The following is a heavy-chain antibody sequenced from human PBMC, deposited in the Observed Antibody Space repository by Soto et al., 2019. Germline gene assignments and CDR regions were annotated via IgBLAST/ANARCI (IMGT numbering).Heavy chain of an antibody. V-gene: IGHV3-30-3*01. Sequence: PGGSLRLSCAASGFTFSRYAMHWVRQTPGKGLEWLTFISFDGTNKYYADSVKGRFTISRDNFKNTLYLQMNSLRAEDTAVYYCAKVLLGEVPASNDYWGQGTLVTVSS. CDR3: AKVLLGEVPASNDY. CDR2: ISFDGTNK. D-gene: IGHD2-2*01. CDR1: GFTFSRYA. J-gene: IGHJ4*02.